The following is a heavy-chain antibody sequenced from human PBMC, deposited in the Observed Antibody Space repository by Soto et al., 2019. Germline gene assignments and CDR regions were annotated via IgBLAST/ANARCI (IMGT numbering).Heavy chain of an antibody. CDR1: GFIFETFG. J-gene: IGHJ5*02. V-gene: IGHV3-23*01. CDR2: MSGSRFKK. CDR3: AKTQGAELVPLATVDWFDP. Sequence: EGTLRLSCSPSGFIFETFGMSWVRQAQGKGLEWIYSMSGSRFKKYYADSVKGRFTISRDKSKSTVYLELNNLSAEDTAVYHCAKTQGAELVPLATVDWFDPWGQGSVVTVSS. D-gene: IGHD1-26*01.